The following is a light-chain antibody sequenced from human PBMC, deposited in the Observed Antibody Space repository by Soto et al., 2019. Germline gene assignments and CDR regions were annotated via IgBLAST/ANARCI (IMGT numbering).Light chain of an antibody. CDR2: TVS. V-gene: IGKV1-17*01. Sequence: DIQMTQSPSSLSASVGDRVTITCRASQGIRNDLSWYQQKPGKAPKRLIYTVSRLQSGIPSRFSGSGPGTEFPLTISSLQPEDLATYYCLQHNSYPPPFVGGTMVEIK. CDR1: QGIRND. CDR3: LQHNSYPPP. J-gene: IGKJ4*01.